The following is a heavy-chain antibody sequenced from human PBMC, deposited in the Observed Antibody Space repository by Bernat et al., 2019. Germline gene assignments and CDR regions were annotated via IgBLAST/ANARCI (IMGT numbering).Heavy chain of an antibody. CDR2: INAGNGNT. J-gene: IGHJ3*02. CDR1: GYTFTSYA. CDR3: ARAQWLVTGAFDI. Sequence: QVQLVQSGAEVKKPGASVKVSCKASGYTFTSYAIHWVRQAPGQRLEWMGWINAGNGNTKYSQKFQGRVTITRDTSASTAYMELSSLRSEDTAVYYCARAQWLVTGAFDIWGQGTMVTVSS. D-gene: IGHD6-19*01. V-gene: IGHV1-3*01.